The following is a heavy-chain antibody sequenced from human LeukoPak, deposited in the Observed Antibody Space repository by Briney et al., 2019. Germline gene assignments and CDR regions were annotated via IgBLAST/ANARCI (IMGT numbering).Heavy chain of an antibody. V-gene: IGHV3-66*01. J-gene: IGHJ4*02. CDR3: AREVGGGASGQ. Sequence: PGGSLRLSCAASGVTVSSNYMSWVRQVLGKGLEWVSVIYSDGTISYADSLKGRFTISRDNSDNTLYLQMNSLRVEDTAVYYCAREVGGGASGQWGQGTLVTVSS. CDR2: IYSDGTI. D-gene: IGHD3-16*01. CDR1: GVTVSSNY.